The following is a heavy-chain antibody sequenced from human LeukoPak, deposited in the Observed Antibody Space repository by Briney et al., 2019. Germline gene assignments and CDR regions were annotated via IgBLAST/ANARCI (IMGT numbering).Heavy chain of an antibody. V-gene: IGHV4-30-4*08. Sequence: SEALSLTCTVSGGSISSGDYYWSWIRQPPGKGLEWIGYIYYSGSTYYNPPLKSRVTISVDTSKNQFSLKLSSVTAADTAVYYCARENSGYDSYYFDYWGQGTLVTVSS. CDR2: IYYSGST. J-gene: IGHJ4*02. D-gene: IGHD5-12*01. CDR3: ARENSGYDSYYFDY. CDR1: GGSISSGDYY.